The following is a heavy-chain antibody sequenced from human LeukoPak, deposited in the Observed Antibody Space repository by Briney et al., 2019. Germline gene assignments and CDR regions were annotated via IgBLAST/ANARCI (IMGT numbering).Heavy chain of an antibody. D-gene: IGHD3-16*01. CDR2: IRYDGINK. Sequence: PGGSLRLSCAASGFTFSNYGMHWVRQAPGKGLEWVSFIRYDGINKYYADSEKGRFTISRDNSKNTLYLQMNSLRAEDTAVYYCARDDVGALDYWGKGTLVTVSS. V-gene: IGHV3-30*02. CDR3: ARDDVGALDY. CDR1: GFTFSNYG. J-gene: IGHJ4*02.